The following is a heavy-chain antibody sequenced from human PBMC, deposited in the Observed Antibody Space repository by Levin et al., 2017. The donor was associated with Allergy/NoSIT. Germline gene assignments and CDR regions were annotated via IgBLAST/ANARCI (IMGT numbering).Heavy chain of an antibody. J-gene: IGHJ4*02. D-gene: IGHD3-22*01. CDR2: IKHDGSGE. CDR1: GFTFSNYW. Sequence: GESLKISCAGSGFTFSNYWMSWVRQAPGRGLEWVANIKHDGSGEYYVDSVKGRFAISRDNAKNSLYLQMNILRAEDTGVYYCATGGGQYDYESNWGQGTRVTVSS. CDR3: ATGGGQYDYESN. V-gene: IGHV3-7*01.